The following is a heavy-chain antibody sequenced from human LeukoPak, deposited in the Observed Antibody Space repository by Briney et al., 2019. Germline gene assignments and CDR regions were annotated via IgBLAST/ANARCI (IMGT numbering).Heavy chain of an antibody. CDR3: ARVGSYTATWFDP. V-gene: IGHV3-21*01. CDR2: ISSSSSYI. D-gene: IGHD3-16*01. CDR1: GFTFSSYS. Sequence: GGSLRLSCAASGFTFSSYSMNWVRQAPGKGLEWVSSISSSSSYIYYADSVKGRFTISRDNAKNSLYLQMNSLRAEDTAVYYCARVGSYTATWFDPWGQGTLVTVSP. J-gene: IGHJ5*02.